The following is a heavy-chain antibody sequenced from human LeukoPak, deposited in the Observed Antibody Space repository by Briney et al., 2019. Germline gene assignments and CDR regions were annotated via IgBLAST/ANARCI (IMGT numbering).Heavy chain of an antibody. Sequence: ASVRVSCKTSGYTFTDYDITWVRQAPGQGPEWMGRVSPYNGNTYYSQRFQGRVTMTTDTSTGTAYMDLRNLRSDDTAMYYCARNGRVRRVVKDLFEYWGQGTLVTVSS. J-gene: IGHJ4*02. CDR1: GYTFTDYD. V-gene: IGHV1-18*01. D-gene: IGHD3-10*01. CDR2: VSPYNGNT. CDR3: ARNGRVRRVVKDLFEY.